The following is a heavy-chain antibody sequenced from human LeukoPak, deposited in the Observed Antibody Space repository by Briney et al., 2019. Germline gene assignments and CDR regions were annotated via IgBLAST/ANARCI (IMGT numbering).Heavy chain of an antibody. CDR1: GGTFSSYA. J-gene: IGHJ3*02. V-gene: IGHV1-2*02. Sequence: ASVKVSCKASGGTFSSYAISWVRQAPGQGLEWMGWINPNSGGTNYAQKFQGRVTMTRDTSISTAYMELSRLRSDDTAVYYCARVFTMYAFDIWGQGTMVTVSS. D-gene: IGHD3-3*01. CDR2: INPNSGGT. CDR3: ARVFTMYAFDI.